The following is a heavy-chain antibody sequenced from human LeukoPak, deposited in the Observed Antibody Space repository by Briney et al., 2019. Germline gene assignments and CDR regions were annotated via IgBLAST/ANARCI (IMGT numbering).Heavy chain of an antibody. CDR3: ARGPYSSSPEFDL. Sequence: PGGSLRLSCAASGFTFSSYGMHWVRQAPGKGLEWVAVIWYDGNNKYYADSVKGRFTISRDNSKNTLYLQMNSLRAEDTAVYYCARGPYSSSPEFDLWGRGTLVTVSS. J-gene: IGHJ2*01. D-gene: IGHD6-13*01. CDR1: GFTFSSYG. V-gene: IGHV3-33*01. CDR2: IWYDGNNK.